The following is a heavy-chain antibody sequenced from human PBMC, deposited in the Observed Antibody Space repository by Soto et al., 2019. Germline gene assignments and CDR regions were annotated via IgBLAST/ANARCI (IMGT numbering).Heavy chain of an antibody. CDR1: GFTFSSYG. CDR2: IWYDGSNK. CDR3: ARTLYDSSGYHHFQH. D-gene: IGHD3-22*01. J-gene: IGHJ1*01. V-gene: IGHV3-33*01. Sequence: GGSLRLSCAASGFTFSSYGMHWVRQAPGKGLEWVAVIWYDGSNKYYAGSVKGRFTISRDNSKNTLYLRMNSLRAEDTAVYYCARTLYDSSGYHHFQHWGQGTLVTVSS.